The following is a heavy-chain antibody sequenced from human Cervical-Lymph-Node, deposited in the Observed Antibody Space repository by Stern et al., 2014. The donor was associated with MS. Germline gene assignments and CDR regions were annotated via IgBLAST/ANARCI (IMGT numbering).Heavy chain of an antibody. CDR1: GFTFSDYY. J-gene: IGHJ4*02. Sequence: VQLVESGGGLVKPGGSLRLSCAASGFTFSDYYMNWIRQAPGKGLEGVSHISRASSYTNYADFVQGRFTISRDNAKNSLYLQMISLRAEDTAVYYCARDNGNCGAGSCYSQLDYWGQGTLVTVSS. V-gene: IGHV3-11*06. CDR2: ISRASSYT. D-gene: IGHD2-15*01. CDR3: ARDNGNCGAGSCYSQLDY.